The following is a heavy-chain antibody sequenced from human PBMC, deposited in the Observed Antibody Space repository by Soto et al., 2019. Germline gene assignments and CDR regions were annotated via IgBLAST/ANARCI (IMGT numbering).Heavy chain of an antibody. Sequence: QLHLQESGPGLVKPSGTLSLTCSVSGGSISSSSYYWGWIRQPPGEGLEWIGTIYYSAITYYNPSLKSRVTIAADTSNNQLSLKMSFVTAADTAVYYCVRQDVRAWGRVDSWGQGTLVTVSS. V-gene: IGHV4-39*01. CDR1: GGSISSSSYY. J-gene: IGHJ5*01. D-gene: IGHD7-27*01. CDR2: IYYSAIT. CDR3: VRQDVRAWGRVDS.